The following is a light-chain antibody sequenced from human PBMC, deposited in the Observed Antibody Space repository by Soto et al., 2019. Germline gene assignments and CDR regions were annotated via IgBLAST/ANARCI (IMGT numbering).Light chain of an antibody. CDR1: STDVGGYDY. CDR3: SSYSTTSTLV. Sequence: QSALTQPASVSGSPGQSVTISCTGASTDVGGYDYVSWYQQHPGKAPKLILYEVNNRPSGVSNHFSGSKSGNPASLIISGLQADDEADYYCSSYSTTSTLVFGSGTKLTVL. J-gene: IGLJ1*01. V-gene: IGLV2-14*01. CDR2: EVN.